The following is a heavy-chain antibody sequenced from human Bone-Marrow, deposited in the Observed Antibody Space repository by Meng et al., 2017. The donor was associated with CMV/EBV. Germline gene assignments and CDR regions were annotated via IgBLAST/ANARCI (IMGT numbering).Heavy chain of an antibody. V-gene: IGHV3-30*04. J-gene: IGHJ6*02. D-gene: IGHD3-3*01. CDR1: GITFSSYA. CDR2: ISYDGSNK. Sequence: GESQKISCAASGITFSSYAMHWVRQAPGKGLEWVAVISYDGSNKYYADSVKGRFTISRDNSKNTLYLQMNSMRVEDTAVYYCASSASTYYDFWSGYYLPLDVWGQGTTVTVSS. CDR3: ASSASTYYDFWSGYYLPLDV.